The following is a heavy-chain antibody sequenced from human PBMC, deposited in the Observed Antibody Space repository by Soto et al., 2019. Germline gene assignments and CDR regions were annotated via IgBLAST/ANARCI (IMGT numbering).Heavy chain of an antibody. J-gene: IGHJ4*02. D-gene: IGHD3-10*01. CDR1: GGSRSSYS. V-gene: IGHV3-21*01. CDR3: ARGFLNRGYFDF. CDR2: ITSSSSYM. Sequence: VDPGGSRSSYSMNWVRQAPGKGLEWVSSITSSSSYMYYADSLKGRFTISRDNAKDSLYLQMNSLRAEGTAVYFCARGFLNRGYFDFWGQGILVTVSS.